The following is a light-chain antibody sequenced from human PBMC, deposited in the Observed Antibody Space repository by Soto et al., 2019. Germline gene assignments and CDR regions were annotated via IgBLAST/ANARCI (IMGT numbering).Light chain of an antibody. CDR2: GAS. J-gene: IGKJ1*01. V-gene: IGKV1-39*01. Sequence: DIQMTQSPSSLSASVGDRVTITCRASQRISTHLNWYQQKPGKAPNLLIYGASSLQSGVPSRFSGSGSGTDFTLTISSLQPEDFATYYCQQSNSFPWTFGQGTKVDIK. CDR1: QRISTH. CDR3: QQSNSFPWT.